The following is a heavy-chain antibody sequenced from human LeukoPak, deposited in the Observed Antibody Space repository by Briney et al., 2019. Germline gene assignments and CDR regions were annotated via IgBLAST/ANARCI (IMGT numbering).Heavy chain of an antibody. Sequence: ASVKVSCKASGGTFSSYAISWVRQAPGQGLEWTGGIIPIFGTANYAQKFQGRVTITADESTSTAYMELSSLRSEDTAVYYCAILRGGGAAVPYYFDYWGQGTLVTVSS. CDR2: IIPIFGTA. D-gene: IGHD6-13*01. V-gene: IGHV1-69*13. CDR1: GGTFSSYA. CDR3: AILRGGGAAVPYYFDY. J-gene: IGHJ4*02.